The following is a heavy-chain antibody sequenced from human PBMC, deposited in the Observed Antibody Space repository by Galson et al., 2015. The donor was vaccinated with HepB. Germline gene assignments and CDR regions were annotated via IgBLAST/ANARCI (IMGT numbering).Heavy chain of an antibody. CDR1: GFSLSTSGVG. CDR3: ARIPIRNKKDSGGSCPLGFDY. D-gene: IGHD2-15*01. Sequence: PALVKPTQTLTLTCTFSGFSLSTSGVGVGWIRQPPGKALEWLALIYWDDDKRYSPSLKSRLTITKDTSKNQVVLTMTNMDPVDTATYYCARIPIRNKKDSGGSCPLGFDYWGQGTLVTVSS. V-gene: IGHV2-5*02. J-gene: IGHJ4*02. CDR2: IYWDDDK.